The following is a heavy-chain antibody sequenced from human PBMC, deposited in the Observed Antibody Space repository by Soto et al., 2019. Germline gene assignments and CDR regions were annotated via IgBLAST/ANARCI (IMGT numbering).Heavy chain of an antibody. J-gene: IGHJ4*02. CDR3: ARDTGGSYDY. Sequence: EVKLVESGGGLVQPGGSLRLSCAASGFTFSDYYMDWVRQVPGKGLEWVGRRRNKANSYNTEYAASVKDRFSIPRDNSKDSMYLQMNSLKTEDTAVYYCARDTGGSYDYWGQGALVTVSS. CDR1: GFTFSDYY. D-gene: IGHD1-26*01. CDR2: RRNKANSYNT. V-gene: IGHV3-72*01.